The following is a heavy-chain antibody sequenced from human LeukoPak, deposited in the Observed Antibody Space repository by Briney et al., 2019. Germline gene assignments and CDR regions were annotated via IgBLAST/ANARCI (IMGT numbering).Heavy chain of an antibody. J-gene: IGHJ4*02. CDR2: MYYSGST. CDR1: GGSISSSSYY. D-gene: IGHD5-18*01. V-gene: IGHV4-39*07. CDR3: ARASYGVTFDY. Sequence: PSETLSLTRTVSGGSISSSSYYWGWIRQPPGKGLEWIGSMYYSGSTYYKPSLKSRVTISVDTSKNQFSLKLSSVTAADTAVYYCARASYGVTFDYWGQGTLVTVSS.